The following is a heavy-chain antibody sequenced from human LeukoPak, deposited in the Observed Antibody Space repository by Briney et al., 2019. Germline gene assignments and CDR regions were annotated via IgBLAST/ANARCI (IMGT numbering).Heavy chain of an antibody. J-gene: IGHJ6*02. Sequence: SVKVSCKASGGTFSIYAISWVRQAPGQGLEWMGRIIPILGIANYAQKFQGRVTITADKSTSTAYMELSSLRSEDTAVYYCAGEIAVAGNTLYYYGMDVWGQGTTVTVSS. V-gene: IGHV1-69*04. CDR3: AGEIAVAGNTLYYYGMDV. CDR1: GGTFSIYA. D-gene: IGHD6-19*01. CDR2: IIPILGIA.